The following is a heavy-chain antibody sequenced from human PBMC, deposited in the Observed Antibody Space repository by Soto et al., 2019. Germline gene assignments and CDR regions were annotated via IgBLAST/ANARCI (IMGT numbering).Heavy chain of an antibody. CDR2: ISSSSSYV. Sequence: GGSLRLSCAASGFTFSSYSMNWVRQAPGKGLEWVSSISSSSSYVYYADSVKGRFTISRDNAKNSLYLQMNSLRAEDTAVYYCARAERTYYDILTGEFDPWGQGTLVTVS. D-gene: IGHD3-9*01. CDR3: ARAERTYYDILTGEFDP. V-gene: IGHV3-21*01. J-gene: IGHJ5*02. CDR1: GFTFSSYS.